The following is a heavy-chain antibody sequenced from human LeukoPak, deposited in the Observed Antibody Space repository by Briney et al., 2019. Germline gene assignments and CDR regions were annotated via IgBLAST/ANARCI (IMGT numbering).Heavy chain of an antibody. CDR2: ISSSTGYI. Sequence: GGSLRLSCAASGFTVSSYSMNWVRQAPGKGLEWISSISSSTGYIYYADSVKGRFTISRDNAKNSLFLQMNSLRAEDTAVYYCARHISEALAGSIGGYWGQGTLVTVSS. D-gene: IGHD6-19*01. CDR3: ARHISEALAGSIGGY. CDR1: GFTVSSYS. J-gene: IGHJ4*02. V-gene: IGHV3-21*01.